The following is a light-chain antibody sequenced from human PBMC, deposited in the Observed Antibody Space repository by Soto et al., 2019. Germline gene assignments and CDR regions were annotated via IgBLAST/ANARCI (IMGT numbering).Light chain of an antibody. V-gene: IGKV3-15*01. CDR1: QGVTTN. CDR2: DVS. Sequence: EIVMTQSPATLSGSPGERATLSFRGGQGVTTNFAWYQQKSGQSPRLLIYDVSTRATGVPARFSGTGSETDFTLTISGLQSDDSAVYFCQQYNNWPFSFGQGTRLEIK. J-gene: IGKJ5*01. CDR3: QQYNNWPFS.